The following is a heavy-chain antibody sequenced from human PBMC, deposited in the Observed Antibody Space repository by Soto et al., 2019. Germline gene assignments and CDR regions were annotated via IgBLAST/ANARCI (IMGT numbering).Heavy chain of an antibody. Sequence: QVRLVQSGAEVKKPGASVKVSCKASGYTFTDYYIHWVRQAPGQGLEWIGWINANNGFTDYAQKFQDRFTMTRDTSINTAYMEVNSLRSDDTALYFCARDHRTGSYSVWGQGTLITVSS. J-gene: IGHJ4*02. CDR2: INANNGFT. V-gene: IGHV1-2*02. CDR1: GYTFTDYY. D-gene: IGHD1-26*01. CDR3: ARDHRTGSYSV.